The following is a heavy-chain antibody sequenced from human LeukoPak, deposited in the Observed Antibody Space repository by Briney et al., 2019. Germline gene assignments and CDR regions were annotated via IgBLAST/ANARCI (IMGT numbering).Heavy chain of an antibody. J-gene: IGHJ3*01. Sequence: SETLSLTCTVSGGSISSSNYYWGWIRQPPGKGLEWIGTIYYSGNTFHNPSLKSRVTISVDTSKNQFSLKLSSVTAADTAVYYCARHHSHQFDVWGQGTMVIVSS. CDR1: GGSISSSNYY. CDR2: IYYSGNT. CDR3: ARHHSHQFDV. V-gene: IGHV4-39*01. D-gene: IGHD4-11*01.